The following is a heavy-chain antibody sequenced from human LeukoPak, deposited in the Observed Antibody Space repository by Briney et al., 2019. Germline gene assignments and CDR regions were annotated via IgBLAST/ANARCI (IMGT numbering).Heavy chain of an antibody. CDR1: GFTFSSYS. Sequence: GGSLRLSCAASGFTFSSYSMNWVRQAPGKGLEWVSSISSSSSYIYYADSVKGRFTISRDNARNSLYLQMNSLRAEDTAVYYCARDRVRNYYDSSGYKGIHDAFDIWGQGTMVTVSS. CDR2: ISSSSSYI. V-gene: IGHV3-21*01. D-gene: IGHD3-22*01. CDR3: ARDRVRNYYDSSGYKGIHDAFDI. J-gene: IGHJ3*02.